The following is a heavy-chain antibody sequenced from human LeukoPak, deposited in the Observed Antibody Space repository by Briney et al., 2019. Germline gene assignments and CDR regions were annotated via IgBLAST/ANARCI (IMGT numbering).Heavy chain of an antibody. CDR3: TRETSSRYFDY. J-gene: IGHJ4*02. Sequence: ASVKVSCKASGYTFTSYYMHWVRQAPGQGLEWMGIINPSGGSTSYAQKFQGRITITRNTSISTAYMELSSLRSEDTAVYYCTRETSSRYFDYWGQGTLVTVSS. CDR1: GYTFTSYY. CDR2: INPSGGST. V-gene: IGHV1-46*01.